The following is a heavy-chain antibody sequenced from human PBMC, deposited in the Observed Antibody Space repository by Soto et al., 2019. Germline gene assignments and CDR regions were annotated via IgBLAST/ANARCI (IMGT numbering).Heavy chain of an antibody. D-gene: IGHD6-19*01. CDR1: GYTFTNYG. Sequence: ASVKVSCKASGYTFTNYGISWVRQAPGQGLEWMGWIVTYNGNTNSAQKLQGRLTMTTDTSTSTAYMELRSLRSDDTAVYYCARGPPSTGWRAKWLDPWGQGTLVTVSS. V-gene: IGHV1-18*01. J-gene: IGHJ5*02. CDR2: IVTYNGNT. CDR3: ARGPPSTGWRAKWLDP.